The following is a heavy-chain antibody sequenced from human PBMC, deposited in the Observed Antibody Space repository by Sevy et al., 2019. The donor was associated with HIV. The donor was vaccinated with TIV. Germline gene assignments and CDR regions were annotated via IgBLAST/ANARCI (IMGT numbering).Heavy chain of an antibody. V-gene: IGHV3-33*01. Sequence: GGSLRLSCVAPGFTFSSFGMHWVRQAPGKGLEWLGVIWYDGSQKNYGDSAKGRFTISRDNSRHTVYLQMNSLRVDDTAVYYCARESVEGSYRLFYFDYWGQGALVTVSS. J-gene: IGHJ4*02. CDR2: IWYDGSQK. CDR1: GFTFSSFG. CDR3: ARESVEGSYRLFYFDY. D-gene: IGHD3-16*02.